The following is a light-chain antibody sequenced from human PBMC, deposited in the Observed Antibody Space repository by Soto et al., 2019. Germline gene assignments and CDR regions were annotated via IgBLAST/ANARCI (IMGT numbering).Light chain of an antibody. V-gene: IGKV1-39*01. CDR3: QQSYSTLWT. CDR1: QSISSY. Sequence: DIQMTQSQYSLSASVGDRVTITCRASQSISSYVNWYQQKPGKAPKLLIYAASSLQSGVPSRFSGSGSGTDCTLPISSLQPEYFSTYYCQQSYSTLWTFGQGTKVAIK. J-gene: IGKJ1*01. CDR2: AAS.